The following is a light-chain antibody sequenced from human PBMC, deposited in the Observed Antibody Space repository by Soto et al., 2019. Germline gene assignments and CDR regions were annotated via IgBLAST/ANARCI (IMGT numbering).Light chain of an antibody. J-gene: IGLJ3*02. V-gene: IGLV7-43*01. Sequence: QSVVTQELSLTVSPGGTVTLTCASSTGAVTSGYYPNWFQQKPGQAPRALIYSAINKHSWTPARFSGSLRGGKAALTQSGLQPEDEADYYCLLYYSGAQVFGGGTKQTVL. CDR1: TGAVTSGYY. CDR3: LLYYSGAQV. CDR2: SAI.